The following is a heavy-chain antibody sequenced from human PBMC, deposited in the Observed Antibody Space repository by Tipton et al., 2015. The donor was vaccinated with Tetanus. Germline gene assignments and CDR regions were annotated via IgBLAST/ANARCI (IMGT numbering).Heavy chain of an antibody. CDR1: GGSMNSYY. CDR3: ARALKQGANWFDP. D-gene: IGHD3-16*01. Sequence: TLSLTCTVSGGSMNSYYWSWIRQPAGRGLEWIGRIYSSGTTNYDPSLRGRVTMSIDTSKNRFSLKLDSVTAADTAIYYCARALKQGANWFDPWGQGTLVTVSS. CDR2: IYSSGTT. J-gene: IGHJ5*02. V-gene: IGHV4-4*07.